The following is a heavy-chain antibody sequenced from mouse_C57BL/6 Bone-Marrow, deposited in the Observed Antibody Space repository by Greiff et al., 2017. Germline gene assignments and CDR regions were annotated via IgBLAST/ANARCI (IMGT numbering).Heavy chain of an antibody. V-gene: IGHV1-4*01. D-gene: IGHD3-3*01. Sequence: VKLMESGAELARPGASVKMSCKASGYTFTSYTMHWVKQRPGQGLEWIGYINPSSGYTKYNQKFKDKATLTADKSSSTAYMQLSSLTSEDSAVYYGARGDVGPFDYGGQGTTLTASS. J-gene: IGHJ2*01. CDR1: GYTFTSYT. CDR3: ARGDVGPFDY. CDR2: INPSSGYT.